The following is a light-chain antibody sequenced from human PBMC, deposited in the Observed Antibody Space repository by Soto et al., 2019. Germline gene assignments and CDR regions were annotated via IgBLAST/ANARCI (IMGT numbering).Light chain of an antibody. V-gene: IGKV3-15*01. Sequence: IVMTQSPDTLSASPGERATLYCRASQSVSSNLAWYQQKPGQAPRLLIYGASTRATGIPARFSGSGSGTEFTLTISSLQSEDFAVYYCQQYNNWPPATFGGGTKVDIK. CDR3: QQYNNWPPAT. CDR2: GAS. J-gene: IGKJ4*01. CDR1: QSVSSN.